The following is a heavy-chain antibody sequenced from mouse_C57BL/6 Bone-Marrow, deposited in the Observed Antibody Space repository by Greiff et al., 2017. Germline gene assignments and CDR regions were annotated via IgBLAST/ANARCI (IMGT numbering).Heavy chain of an antibody. CDR1: GYTFTSYW. Sequence: VQLQQPGAELVKPGASVKLSCKASGYTFTSYWMHWVKQRPGQGLEWIGMIHPNSGSTYYNEKFKSKATLTVDKSSSTAYMQLSSLTSEDAEVYYCARSSSSVYWYFDVWGTGTTVTVSS. CDR2: IHPNSGST. CDR3: ARSSSSVYWYFDV. D-gene: IGHD1-1*01. V-gene: IGHV1-64*01. J-gene: IGHJ1*03.